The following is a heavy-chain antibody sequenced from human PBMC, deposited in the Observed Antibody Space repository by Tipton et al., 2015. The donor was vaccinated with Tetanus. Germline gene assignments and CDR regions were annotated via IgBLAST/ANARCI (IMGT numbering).Heavy chain of an antibody. CDR3: VRHHLRTYASSCGS. CDR2: IYPGDSET. D-gene: IGHD2-2*01. V-gene: IGHV5-51*01. CDR1: GYSFSGYW. Sequence: VQLVQSGAEVKKAGESLKISCKGSGYSFSGYWIGWVRQMPGKGLDWMGIIYPGDSETRYSPSFQGQVTMSVDKSINTAYLQWSSLKASDSGMYYCVRHHLRTYASSCGSWGQGTMVTVSS. J-gene: IGHJ5*02.